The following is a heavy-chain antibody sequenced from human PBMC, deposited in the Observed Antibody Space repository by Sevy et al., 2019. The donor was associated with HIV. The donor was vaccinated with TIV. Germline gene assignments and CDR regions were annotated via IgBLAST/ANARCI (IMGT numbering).Heavy chain of an antibody. V-gene: IGHV3-15*01. Sequence: GGSLRLSCAASGFTFSNAWMGWVRQAPGKGLEWVGRIKSKTDDGTTDYAAPVKGRFTISRDDSKNTLYLQMNSLKTEDTAVYYCTTDRPPYGDYYYYYGMDVWGQGTTVTVSS. CDR1: GFTFSNAW. J-gene: IGHJ6*02. CDR2: IKSKTDDGTT. CDR3: TTDRPPYGDYYYYYGMDV. D-gene: IGHD4-17*01.